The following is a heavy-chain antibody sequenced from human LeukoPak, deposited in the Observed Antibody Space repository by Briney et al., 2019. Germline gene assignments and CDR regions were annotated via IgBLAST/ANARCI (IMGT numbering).Heavy chain of an antibody. V-gene: IGHV3-48*03. CDR3: ARDSAMARGVIDY. CDR2: ISSSGSTI. D-gene: IGHD3-10*01. J-gene: IGHJ4*02. Sequence: PGGSLRLSCAASGFTFSSYEMNWVRQAPGKGLEWVSYISSSGSTIYYADSVKGRFTISRDNAKNSLYLQMNSLRAEDTAVYYCARDSAMARGVIDYWGQGALVTVSS. CDR1: GFTFSSYE.